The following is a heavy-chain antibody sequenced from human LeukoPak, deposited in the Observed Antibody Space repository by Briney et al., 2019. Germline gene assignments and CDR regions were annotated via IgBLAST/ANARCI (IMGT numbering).Heavy chain of an antibody. Sequence: GGSLRLSCAASGFTFSNAWMSWVRQAPGKGLEWVGRIKSKTDGGTTDYAAPVKGRFTISRDDSKNTLYLQMNSLKTEDTAVYYCTTDQDDYVWGSYRYTPDYWGQGTLVTVSS. V-gene: IGHV3-15*01. CDR3: TTDQDDYVWGSYRYTPDY. CDR2: IKSKTDGGTT. J-gene: IGHJ4*02. D-gene: IGHD3-16*02. CDR1: GFTFSNAW.